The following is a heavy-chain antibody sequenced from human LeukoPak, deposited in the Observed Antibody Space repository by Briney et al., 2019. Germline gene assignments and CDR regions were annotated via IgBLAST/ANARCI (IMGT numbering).Heavy chain of an antibody. CDR2: IYYSGST. CDR1: GASIISYY. Sequence: PSETLSLTCTVSGASIISYYWSWIRQPPGKGLEWRGSIYYSGSTNYNPSLKSRVTIFVDTSKTQFSLKLSSVTAADTAVYYCARQIAAAGTHWFDPWGQGTLVTVSS. J-gene: IGHJ5*02. V-gene: IGHV4-59*01. CDR3: ARQIAAAGTHWFDP. D-gene: IGHD6-13*01.